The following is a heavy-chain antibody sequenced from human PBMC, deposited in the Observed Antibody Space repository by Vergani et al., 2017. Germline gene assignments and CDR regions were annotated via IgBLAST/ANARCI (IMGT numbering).Heavy chain of an antibody. CDR2: IIPIFGTT. CDR1: GGTFSSNS. Sequence: QGQLAQSGAEVKKPGSSVKVSCKASGGTFSSNSISWVRQAPGQGLEWMGRIIPIFGTTSYAQKFQGRVTILADESTSTAYMELSSLRSEDTAVYYCARLGEQGPMIVVNPYYFDYWGQGTLVTVSS. J-gene: IGHJ4*02. CDR3: ARLGEQGPMIVVNPYYFDY. V-gene: IGHV1-69*13. D-gene: IGHD3-22*01.